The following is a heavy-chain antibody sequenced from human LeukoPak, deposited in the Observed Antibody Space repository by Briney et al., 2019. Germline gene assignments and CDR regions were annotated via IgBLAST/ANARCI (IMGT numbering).Heavy chain of an antibody. D-gene: IGHD3-10*01. Sequence: QPGGSLRLSCAASGFTFSGYTMNWVRQAPGKGLEWVSDISGSGTTIYYADSVKGRFTVSRDNAKNSLYLQMNSLRAEDTAVYYCARVDYGSGSALSDYWGQGTLVTVSS. J-gene: IGHJ4*02. CDR1: GFTFSGYT. V-gene: IGHV3-48*04. CDR2: ISGSGTTI. CDR3: ARVDYGSGSALSDY.